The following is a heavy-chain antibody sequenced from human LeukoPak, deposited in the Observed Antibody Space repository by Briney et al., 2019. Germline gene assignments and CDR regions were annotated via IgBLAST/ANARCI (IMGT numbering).Heavy chain of an antibody. CDR1: GFTFSDYY. D-gene: IGHD3-16*01. CDR2: ISNSGSTK. Sequence: PGRSLRLSCAPSGFTFSDYYISWIRQAPGKGLEWVSYISNSGSTKYYADSVKGRFTISRDNAKNSLYLQMNSLRAGDTAVYYCAREWYDYNKYYFDYWGQGTLVTVSS. CDR3: AREWYDYNKYYFDY. V-gene: IGHV3-11*01. J-gene: IGHJ4*02.